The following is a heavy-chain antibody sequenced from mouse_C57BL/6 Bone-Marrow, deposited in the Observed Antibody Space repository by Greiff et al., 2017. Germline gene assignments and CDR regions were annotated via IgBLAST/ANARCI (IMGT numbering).Heavy chain of an antibody. D-gene: IGHD2-1*01. Sequence: QVQLQQSGPGLVQPSQSLSITCTVSGFSLTSYGVHWVRQSPGKGLEWLGVIWRGGSTDYNAAFMSRLSITKDNSKSQVFFKMNSLQADDTAIYYCAKSPIYGIYAMDYWGQGTSVTVSS. J-gene: IGHJ4*01. CDR2: IWRGGST. CDR3: AKSPIYGIYAMDY. CDR1: GFSLTSYG. V-gene: IGHV2-5*01.